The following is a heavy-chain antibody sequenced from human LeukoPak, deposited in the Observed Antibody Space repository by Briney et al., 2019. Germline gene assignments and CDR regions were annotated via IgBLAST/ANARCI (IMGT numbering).Heavy chain of an antibody. CDR1: GGSISSYY. Sequence: SETLSLTCTVSGGSISSYYWSWIRQPAAKGLEWIERIYTSGSTNYNPSLKSRVTMSVDTSKNQFSLKLSSVTAADTAVYYCARVSEIAAAGYYYYGMDVWGQGTTVTVSS. D-gene: IGHD6-13*01. CDR3: ARVSEIAAAGYYYYGMDV. CDR2: IYTSGST. V-gene: IGHV4-4*07. J-gene: IGHJ6*02.